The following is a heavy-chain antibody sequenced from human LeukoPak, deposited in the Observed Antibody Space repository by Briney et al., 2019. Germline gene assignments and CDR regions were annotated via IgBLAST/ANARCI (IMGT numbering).Heavy chain of an antibody. V-gene: IGHV4-31*03. CDR1: GGSISSGGYY. Sequence: SETLSLTCTVSGGSISSGGYYWSWIRQYPGKGLEWIGYIYYSGSTYYNPSLKSRVTISVDTSKNQFSLKLSSVTAADTAVYYCARDLDTTAYMDVWGKGTTVTVSS. CDR3: ARDLDTTAYMDV. CDR2: IYYSGST. J-gene: IGHJ6*03. D-gene: IGHD1-14*01.